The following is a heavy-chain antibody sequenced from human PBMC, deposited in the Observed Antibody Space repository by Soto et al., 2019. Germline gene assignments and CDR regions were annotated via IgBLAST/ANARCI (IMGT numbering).Heavy chain of an antibody. CDR3: ARLSGCRNGVCYKFDY. CDR2: VYPGDSDT. Sequence: GESLKISCQGSGYSFTSYWIAWVRQMPGKGREWMGIVYPGDSDTRYSPSFQGQVTISADKSIGTAYLQWSSLKASDTAMYYCARLSGCRNGVCYKFDYWGQGTLVTVSS. V-gene: IGHV5-51*01. J-gene: IGHJ4*02. CDR1: GYSFTSYW. D-gene: IGHD2-8*01.